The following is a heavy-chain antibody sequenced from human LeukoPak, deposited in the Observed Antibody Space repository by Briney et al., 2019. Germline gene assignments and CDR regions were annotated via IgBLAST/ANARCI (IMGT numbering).Heavy chain of an antibody. Sequence: QPGGSLRLSCAASGFTFDDYAMHWVRQAPGKGLEWVSGISWNSGSIGYADSVKGRFTISRDNSKNTLYLQMNSLRAEDTAVYYCARDHRASHVPARSGCPTRWGQGTLVTVSS. V-gene: IGHV3-9*01. CDR1: GFTFDDYA. D-gene: IGHD6-19*01. CDR3: ARDHRASHVPARSGCPTR. J-gene: IGHJ4*02. CDR2: ISWNSGSI.